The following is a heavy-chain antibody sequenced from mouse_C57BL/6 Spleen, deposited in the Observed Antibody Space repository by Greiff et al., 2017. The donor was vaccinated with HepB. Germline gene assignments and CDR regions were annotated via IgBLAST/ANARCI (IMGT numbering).Heavy chain of an antibody. J-gene: IGHJ3*01. CDR3: ARDGYPAWFAY. CDR2: IYPGDGDT. CDR1: GYAFSSSW. V-gene: IGHV1-82*01. D-gene: IGHD2-3*01. Sequence: QVQLQHSGPELVKPGASVKISCKASGYAFSSSWMNWVKQRPGKGLEWIGRIYPGDGDTNYNGKFKGKATLTADKSSSTAYMQLSSLTSEDSAVYFCARDGYPAWFAYWGQGTLVTVSA.